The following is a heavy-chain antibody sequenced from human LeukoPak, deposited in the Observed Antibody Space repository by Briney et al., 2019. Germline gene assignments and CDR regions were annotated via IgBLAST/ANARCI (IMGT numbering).Heavy chain of an antibody. CDR2: LGSAGDT. CDR1: GFTFRRYD. D-gene: IGHD2-2*01. V-gene: IGHV3-13*04. Sequence: PGGSLRLSCAVSGFTFRRYDIHSGRQSTEKSLEWVSGLGSAGDTFYPASVKGRFTISRENAKNSLYLQMNSLRAGDTAVYYCVRAGNAVLGYSGMDVWGQGTTVTVSS. J-gene: IGHJ6*01. CDR3: VRAGNAVLGYSGMDV.